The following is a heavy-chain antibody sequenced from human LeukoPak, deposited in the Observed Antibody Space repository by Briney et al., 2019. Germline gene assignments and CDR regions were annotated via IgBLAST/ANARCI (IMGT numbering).Heavy chain of an antibody. Sequence: GGSLRLSCAASGFTFSSYWMHWVRQAPGKGLVWVSRFNSDGSSASYADSVKGRFTISGDNSKNTLYLQMDSLRVEDTAVYYCARDSSGFPFDYWGQGTLVTVSS. CDR1: GFTFSSYW. D-gene: IGHD3-22*01. V-gene: IGHV3-74*01. J-gene: IGHJ4*02. CDR2: FNSDGSSA. CDR3: ARDSSGFPFDY.